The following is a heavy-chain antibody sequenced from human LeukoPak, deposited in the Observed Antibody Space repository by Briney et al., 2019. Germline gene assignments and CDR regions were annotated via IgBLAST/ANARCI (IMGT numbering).Heavy chain of an antibody. Sequence: GGSLRLSCAASGFTFSGFGMHWVRQAPGKGLEWVAVIWYDGSNKYYADSVKGRFTISRDNPKNTLYVQMNSLRAEDTAVYYRARGRGADYGGNSGYFDYWGQGTLVTVSS. CDR3: ARGRGADYGGNSGYFDY. J-gene: IGHJ4*02. CDR2: IWYDGSNK. CDR1: GFTFSGFG. D-gene: IGHD4-23*01. V-gene: IGHV3-33*01.